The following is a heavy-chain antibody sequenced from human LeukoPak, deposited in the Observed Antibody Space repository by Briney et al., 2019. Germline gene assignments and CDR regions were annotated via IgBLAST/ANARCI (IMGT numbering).Heavy chain of an antibody. D-gene: IGHD3-22*01. J-gene: IGHJ5*02. CDR2: INWNGGST. CDR1: GFTFDDYG. CDR3: ARDSSGYYFSNWFDP. V-gene: IGHV3-20*04. Sequence: GGSLRLSCAASGFTFDDYGMSWVRQAPGKGLEWVSGINWNGGSTGYADSVKGRFTISRDNAKNSLYLQMNSLRAEDTALYYCARDSSGYYFSNWFDPWGQATLVTVSS.